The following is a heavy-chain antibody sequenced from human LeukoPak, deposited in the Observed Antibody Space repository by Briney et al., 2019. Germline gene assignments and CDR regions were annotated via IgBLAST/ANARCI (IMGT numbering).Heavy chain of an antibody. J-gene: IGHJ4*02. CDR3: ARVSGGLRSGSDY. D-gene: IGHD3-22*01. CDR1: GFTFSTYW. Sequence: PGGSLRLSCAASGFTFSTYWMHWVRQAPGTGLVWVSRINSDGSGTSYADSVKGRFTISRDNAKNTLYLQMNSLRAEDTAVYYCARVSGGLRSGSDYWGQGTLVTVSS. CDR2: INSDGSGT. V-gene: IGHV3-74*01.